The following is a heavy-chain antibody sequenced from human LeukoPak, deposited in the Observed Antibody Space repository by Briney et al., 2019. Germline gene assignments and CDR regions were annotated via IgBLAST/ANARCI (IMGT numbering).Heavy chain of an antibody. CDR1: GGSISSSNYY. D-gene: IGHD2-2*01. J-gene: IGHJ6*03. CDR2: VYYSGNT. V-gene: IGHV4-39*07. Sequence: SETLSLTCTVSGGSISSSNYYWGWIRQPPGKGLECIGSVYYSGNTYYNPSLKSRVTISVDTSKNQFSLKLSSVTAADTAVYYCASRYCSSTSCLGTPYYYYYMDVWGKGTTVTISS. CDR3: ASRYCSSTSCLGTPYYYYYMDV.